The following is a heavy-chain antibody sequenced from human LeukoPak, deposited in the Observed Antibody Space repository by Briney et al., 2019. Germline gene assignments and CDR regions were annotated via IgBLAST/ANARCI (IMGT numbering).Heavy chain of an antibody. CDR3: ARDGHRRYHYDSSGREDAFDI. V-gene: IGHV1-18*01. Sequence: ASVKVSCKASGYTFTNYGISWVRQAPGQGLGWTGWISAYNGHTKYAQKVQGRVTMTRDTSTSTAYMELRSLRSDDTAVYYCARDGHRRYHYDSSGREDAFDIWGQGTMVTVSS. D-gene: IGHD3-22*01. J-gene: IGHJ3*02. CDR2: ISAYNGHT. CDR1: GYTFTNYG.